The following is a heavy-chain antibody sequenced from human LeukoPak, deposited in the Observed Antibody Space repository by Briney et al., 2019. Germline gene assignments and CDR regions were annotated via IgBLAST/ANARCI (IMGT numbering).Heavy chain of an antibody. CDR1: GFTFSVYS. CDR3: ARRAFTGYTYGLDS. J-gene: IGHJ4*02. Sequence: PGGSLRLSCAASGFTFSVYSMNWVRQAPGKGLEWVSYISSSSTTIYYADSVKGRFTISRDNAKNSLYLQMNSLEDDDTAVYFCARRAFTGYTYGLDSWGQGTLVTVSS. D-gene: IGHD5-18*01. CDR2: ISSSSTTI. V-gene: IGHV3-48*02.